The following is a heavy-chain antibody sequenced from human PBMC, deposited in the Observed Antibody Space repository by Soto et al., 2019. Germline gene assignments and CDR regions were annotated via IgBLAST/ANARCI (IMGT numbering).Heavy chain of an antibody. V-gene: IGHV3-33*01. CDR2: IWYDGSNK. J-gene: IGHJ4*02. CDR3: ARDLVVAVAPGY. D-gene: IGHD6-19*01. Sequence: PGGSLRLSCAASGFTFSSYGMHWVRQAPGKGLEWVAVIWYDGSNKYYADSVKGRFTISRDNSKNTLYLQMNSLRAEDTAVYYCARDLVVAVAPGYWGQGTLVTVSS. CDR1: GFTFSSYG.